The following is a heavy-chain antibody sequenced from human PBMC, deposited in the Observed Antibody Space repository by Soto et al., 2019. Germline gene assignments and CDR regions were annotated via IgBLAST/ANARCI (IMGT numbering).Heavy chain of an antibody. V-gene: IGHV5-51*01. CDR2: IYPGDSDT. J-gene: IGHJ6*04. Sequence: PGESLKISCKGSGYSFTTYWIAWVRQMPGKGLEWMGIIYPGDSDTRYSPSFQGQVTISADRSISTAYLQWNGLKASDTAIYYCAREGQSMVKGYYYGMDVWGKETRVTVGS. D-gene: IGHD5-18*01. CDR3: AREGQSMVKGYYYGMDV. CDR1: GYSFTTYW.